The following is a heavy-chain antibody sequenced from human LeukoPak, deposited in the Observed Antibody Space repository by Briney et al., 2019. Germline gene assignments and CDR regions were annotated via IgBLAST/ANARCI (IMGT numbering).Heavy chain of an antibody. CDR2: INAGNGDA. CDR3: ARGSIAVPPDY. J-gene: IGHJ4*02. CDR1: GYTFTTYA. D-gene: IGHD6-19*01. V-gene: IGHV1-3*01. Sequence: ASVKVSCKASGYTFTTYAIHWVRQAPGRSLEWMGRINAGNGDAKYSQNFHDRITITRDTSASTVYMELTSLRSEDTAVYYCARGSIAVPPDYWGQGTLVTVSS.